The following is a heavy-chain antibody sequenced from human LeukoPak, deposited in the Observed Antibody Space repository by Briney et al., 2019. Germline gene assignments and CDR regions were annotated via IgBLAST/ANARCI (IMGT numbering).Heavy chain of an antibody. D-gene: IGHD1-26*01. CDR2: ISPDGRST. CDR1: GFTYGDYL. V-gene: IGHV3-74*01. Sequence: GGSLRLSCAASGFTYGDYLMHWVRHAPGKGLVWVSRISPDGRSTNYADFVKGRFTVSRDNAMNTVYLQMNSLRTEDTAVYYCVRGASGGHYVIDYWGQGTLVTVSS. J-gene: IGHJ4*02. CDR3: VRGASGGHYVIDY.